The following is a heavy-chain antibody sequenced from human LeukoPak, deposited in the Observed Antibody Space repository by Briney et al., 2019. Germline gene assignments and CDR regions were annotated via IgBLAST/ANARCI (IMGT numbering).Heavy chain of an antibody. Sequence: GGSLRLSCAASGFTFSSYAISWVRQAPGKGLEWVSAISGSGGSTYYADSVKGRFTISRDNSKNTLYLQMNSLRAEDTAVYYCAKIATTMRVVVYNFYYWGQGSLVTVSS. D-gene: IGHD3-22*01. CDR1: GFTFSSYA. V-gene: IGHV3-23*01. CDR3: AKIATTMRVVVYNFYY. J-gene: IGHJ4*02. CDR2: ISGSGGST.